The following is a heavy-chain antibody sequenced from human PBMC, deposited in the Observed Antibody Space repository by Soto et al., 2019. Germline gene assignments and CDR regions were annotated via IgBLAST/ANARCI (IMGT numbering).Heavy chain of an antibody. Sequence: TLSLTCTVSGGSISSGGYYWSWIPQHPGKGLEWIGYINYSGTTYYNPSLRSRLTISVDTSKNQFSLRLSSVTVADTAVYFFAQYDGSAVKGYFDYWGQGIMVTVS. CDR1: GGSISSGGYY. CDR3: AQYDGSAVKGYFDY. CDR2: INYSGTT. D-gene: IGHD3-22*01. J-gene: IGHJ4*02. V-gene: IGHV4-31*03.